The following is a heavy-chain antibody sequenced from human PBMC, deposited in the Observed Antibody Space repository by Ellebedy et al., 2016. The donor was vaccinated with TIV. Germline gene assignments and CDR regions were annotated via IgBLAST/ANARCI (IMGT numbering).Heavy chain of an antibody. CDR2: INTDGSST. J-gene: IGHJ4*02. V-gene: IGHV3-74*01. D-gene: IGHD5-12*01. CDR3: ARAYCGYNPLDY. CDR1: GFTFSSYW. Sequence: GESLKISCAVSGFTFSSYWMHWVRQAPGQGLVWVSRINTDGSSTTYADSVKGRFTISRDNAKNTLYLQMNSLRAEDTAVYYCARAYCGYNPLDYWGQGTLVTVSS.